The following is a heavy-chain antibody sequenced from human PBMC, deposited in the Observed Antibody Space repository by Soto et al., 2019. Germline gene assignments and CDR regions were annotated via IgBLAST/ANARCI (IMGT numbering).Heavy chain of an antibody. J-gene: IGHJ4*02. CDR1: GFTFDSYS. D-gene: IGHD6-19*01. Sequence: EVQLVESGGGLVQPGRSLRLSCVASGFTFDSYSMHWVRQAPGKGLEWVAGISWNSGSIGYEESVKGQFTISKDNAQNSLYLEMNSLRVDYTAFYYCVKDIHEQWLVSHFEYWGQGALVTVSS. CDR3: VKDIHEQWLVSHFEY. V-gene: IGHV3-9*01. CDR2: ISWNSGSI.